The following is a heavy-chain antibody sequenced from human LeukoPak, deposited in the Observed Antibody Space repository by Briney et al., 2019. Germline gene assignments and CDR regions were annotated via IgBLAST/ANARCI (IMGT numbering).Heavy chain of an antibody. CDR2: IYYSGST. CDR3: ARHPSGRMWLQQGGWFDP. J-gene: IGHJ5*02. Sequence: PSETLSLTCTVSGGSISSNSFYWGWIRQPPGKGLEWIGSIYYSGSTYYNPSLKSRVTISVDTSKNQFSLKLSSVTVADTAVYYCARHPSGRMWLQQGGWFDPWGQGTLVTVSS. V-gene: IGHV4-39*01. CDR1: GGSISSNSFY. D-gene: IGHD5-24*01.